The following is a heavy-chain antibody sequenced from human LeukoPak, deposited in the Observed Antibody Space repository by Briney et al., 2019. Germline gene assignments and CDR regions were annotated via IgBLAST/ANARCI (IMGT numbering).Heavy chain of an antibody. V-gene: IGHV1-58*01. CDR3: AAEGYSDSCCWFDP. CDR2: IGVGSGST. CDR1: GFTFISSA. D-gene: IGHD6-13*01. Sequence: SVKVSCKASGFTFISSAVQWVRQARGQHLEWIGWIGVGSGSTSYAQEFQERVTITRDMSTTTAYLELSSLRPEDTAVYYCAAEGYSDSCCWFDPWGQGTLVTVSS. J-gene: IGHJ5*02.